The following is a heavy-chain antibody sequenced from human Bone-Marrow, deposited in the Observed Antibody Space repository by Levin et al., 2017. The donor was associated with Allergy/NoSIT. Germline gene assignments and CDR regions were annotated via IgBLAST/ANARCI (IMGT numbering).Heavy chain of an antibody. CDR1: GFTFSDYY. V-gene: IGHV3-11*01. CDR3: ARDQGSGSYYASPFFDY. CDR2: ISSSGSTI. D-gene: IGHD1-26*01. Sequence: TGGSLRLSCAASGFTFSDYYMSWIRQAPGKGLEWVSYISSSGSTIYYADSVKGRFTISRDNAKNSLYLQMNSLRAEDTAVYYCARDQGSGSYYASPFFDYWGQGTLVTVSS. J-gene: IGHJ4*02.